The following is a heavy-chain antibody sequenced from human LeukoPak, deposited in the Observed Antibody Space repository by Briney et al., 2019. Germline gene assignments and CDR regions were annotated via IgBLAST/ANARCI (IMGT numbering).Heavy chain of an antibody. J-gene: IGHJ2*01. Sequence: SETLSLTCTVSSGSISSSSYYWSWIRQPPGKGLEWIGSIYYSGSTYYNPSLKSRVTISLDTSKNQFSLKLSSVTAADTAVYYCARTVPAAIHIYWYFDLWGRGTLVTVSS. CDR1: SGSISSSSYY. CDR3: ARTVPAAIHIYWYFDL. D-gene: IGHD2-2*01. V-gene: IGHV4-39*01. CDR2: IYYSGST.